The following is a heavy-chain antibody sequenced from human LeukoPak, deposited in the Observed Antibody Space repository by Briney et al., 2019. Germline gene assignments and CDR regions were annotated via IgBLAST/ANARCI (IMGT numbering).Heavy chain of an antibody. V-gene: IGHV4-59*01. Sequence: SETLSLTCTVSGGSLSSYYWSWIRQPPGKGLEWIGYMYYGGSTNYNPSLKSRVTTSVDTSKNQFSLKLSSVTAADTAVYYCARGGSIVGATPHDTFDIWGQGTMVTVSS. J-gene: IGHJ3*02. D-gene: IGHD1-26*01. CDR3: ARGGSIVGATPHDTFDI. CDR2: MYYGGST. CDR1: GGSLSSYY.